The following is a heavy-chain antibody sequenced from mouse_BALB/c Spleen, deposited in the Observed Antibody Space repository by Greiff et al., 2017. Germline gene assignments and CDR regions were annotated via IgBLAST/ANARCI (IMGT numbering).Heavy chain of an antibody. CDR2: INPGSGGT. V-gene: IGHV1-54*01. CDR1: GYAFTNYL. Sequence: QVQLQQSGAELVRPGTSVKVSCKASGYAFTNYLIEWVKQRPGQGLEWIGVINPGSGGTNYNEKFKGKATLTADKSSSTAYMQLSSLTSDDSAVYFCANVRRGYAMDYWGQGTSVTVSS. J-gene: IGHJ4*01. CDR3: ANVRRGYAMDY. D-gene: IGHD2-14*01.